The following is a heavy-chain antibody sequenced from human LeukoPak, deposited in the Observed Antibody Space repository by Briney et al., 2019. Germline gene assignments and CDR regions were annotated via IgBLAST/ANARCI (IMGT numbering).Heavy chain of an antibody. CDR2: ISSSSSYI. D-gene: IGHD4-17*01. V-gene: IGHV3-21*01. CDR3: ARDGDGDYVSDY. J-gene: IGHJ4*02. Sequence: GGSLRLSCAASGVTFSSYSMNWVRQPPGKGLEWVGSISSSSSYIYYADSVKGRFTISRDNAKNSLYLQMNSLRAEDTAVYYCARDGDGDYVSDYWGQGTLVTVSS. CDR1: GVTFSSYS.